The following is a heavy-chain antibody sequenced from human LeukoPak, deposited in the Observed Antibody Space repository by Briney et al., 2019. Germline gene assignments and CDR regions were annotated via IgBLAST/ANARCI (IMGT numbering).Heavy chain of an antibody. V-gene: IGHV4-61*01. J-gene: IGHJ5*02. Sequence: SETLSLTSTVSGGSVSSGSYYWSWIRQPPGKGLEWIGYIYYSGSTNYNPSLKSRVTISVDTSKNQFSLKLSSVTAADTAVYYCATGLLSWFDPWGQGTLVTVSS. CDR2: IYYSGST. CDR3: ATGLLSWFDP. CDR1: GGSVSSGSYY.